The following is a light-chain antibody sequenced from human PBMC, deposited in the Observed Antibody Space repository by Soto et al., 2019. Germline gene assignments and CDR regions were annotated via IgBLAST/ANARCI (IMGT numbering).Light chain of an antibody. CDR1: QGISSY. CDR2: AAS. J-gene: IGKJ2*01. V-gene: IGKV1-9*01. Sequence: DIQLTQSPSFLSASVGDRVTITCRASQGISSYLAWYQQKPGKAPSLLIYAASTLQSGVPSRFSGSGSGTEFTLTISSLQPEDSATYDCQQLNSLPYTFGQGTKLEIK. CDR3: QQLNSLPYT.